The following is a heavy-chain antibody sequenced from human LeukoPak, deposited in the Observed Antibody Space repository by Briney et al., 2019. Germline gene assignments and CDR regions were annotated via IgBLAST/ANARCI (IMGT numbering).Heavy chain of an antibody. CDR2: IFYSGST. CDR1: GGSISTSNYY. CDR3: AKSNGYGLIGI. D-gene: IGHD3-10*01. Sequence: PSETLSLTCTVSGGSISTSNYYWGWIRQPPGKGLEWIGNIFYSGSTYYSPSLKSRVTISLDTSRNQFSLKLNSVTAADTAVYYRAKSNGYGLIGIWGQGTMVNVSS. V-gene: IGHV4-39*07. J-gene: IGHJ3*02.